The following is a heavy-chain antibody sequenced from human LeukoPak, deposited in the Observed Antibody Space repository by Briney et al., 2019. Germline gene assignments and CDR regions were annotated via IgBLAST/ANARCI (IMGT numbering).Heavy chain of an antibody. CDR3: ARVGQWGGSYYFQT. CDR1: GGSISSSSYY. CDR2: IYYSGST. V-gene: IGHV4-39*07. Sequence: KPSETLSLTCTVSGGSISSSSYYWGWVRQPPGKGLQWIANIYYSGSTYYNPSLKSRATMSVDTSKKQFSLKLRSVTAADTAVYYCARVGQWGGSYYFQTWGQGALVTVSS. D-gene: IGHD1-26*01. J-gene: IGHJ1*01.